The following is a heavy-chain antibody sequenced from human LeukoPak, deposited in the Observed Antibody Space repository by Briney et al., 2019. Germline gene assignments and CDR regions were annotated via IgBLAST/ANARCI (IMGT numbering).Heavy chain of an antibody. D-gene: IGHD3-22*01. J-gene: IGHJ4*02. CDR1: GYTFTGYY. Sequence: ASVKVSCKASGYTFTGYYMHWVRQAPGQGLEWMGWINPNSGGTNYAQKFQGRVTMTRDTSISTAYMELSRLRSDDTAVYYCAGVYYYDSSGYGYWGQGTLVTVSS. V-gene: IGHV1-2*02. CDR2: INPNSGGT. CDR3: AGVYYYDSSGYGY.